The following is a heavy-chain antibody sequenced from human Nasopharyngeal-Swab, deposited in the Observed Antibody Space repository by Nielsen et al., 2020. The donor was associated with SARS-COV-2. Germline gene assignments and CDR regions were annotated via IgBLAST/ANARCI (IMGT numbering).Heavy chain of an antibody. CDR3: ARGFIVATIFHYYYYMDV. D-gene: IGHD5-12*01. V-gene: IGHV1-8*01. CDR2: MNPNSGNA. Sequence: ASVKVSCKASGYTFTSYDINWVRQATGQGLEWMGWMNPNSGNAGYAQKFRGRVTMTRNTSISTAYMELSSLRSEDTAVYYCARGFIVATIFHYYYYMDVWGKGTTVTVSS. J-gene: IGHJ6*03. CDR1: GYTFTSYD.